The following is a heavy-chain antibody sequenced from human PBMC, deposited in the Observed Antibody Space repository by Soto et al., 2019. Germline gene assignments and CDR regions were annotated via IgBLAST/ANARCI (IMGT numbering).Heavy chain of an antibody. V-gene: IGHV1-69*12. CDR1: GGTFSSYA. CDR2: IIPIFGTA. CDR3: ARAVVVVAATDDYYSGMDV. Sequence: QVQLVQSGAEVKKPGSSVKVSCKASGGTFSSYAISWVRQAPGQGLEWMGGIIPIFGTANYAQKFQGRVTITADESTTTAYMELSSLRSEDTAVYYCARAVVVVAATDDYYSGMDVWGQGTKVTVSS. J-gene: IGHJ6*02. D-gene: IGHD2-15*01.